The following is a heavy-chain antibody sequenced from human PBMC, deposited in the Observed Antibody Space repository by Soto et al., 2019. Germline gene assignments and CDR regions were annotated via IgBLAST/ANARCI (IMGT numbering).Heavy chain of an antibody. D-gene: IGHD6-19*01. CDR1: GFTFSSYA. CDR2: ISSNGVST. J-gene: IGHJ4*02. V-gene: IGHV3-64*01. CDR3: ARGFGWLDY. Sequence: PGGSLRLSCAASGFTFSSYAMHWVRQAPGKGLEYVSAISSNGVSTYYANSLKGRFTISRDNSKNSLYLKMGILRAEDMAVYYCARGFGWLDYWGQGTLVTVSS.